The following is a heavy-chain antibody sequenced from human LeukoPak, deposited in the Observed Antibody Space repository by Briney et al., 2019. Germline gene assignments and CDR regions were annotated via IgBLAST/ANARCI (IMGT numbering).Heavy chain of an antibody. CDR2: INPNSGGT. D-gene: IGHD3-22*01. CDR1: GYTLTELS. J-gene: IGHJ2*01. V-gene: IGHV1-2*02. CDR3: ASYYDSSGYLSDFDL. Sequence: GASVKVSCKVSGYTLTELSMHWVRQAPGKGLEWMGWINPNSGGTNYAQKFQGRVTMTRDTSISTAYMELSRLRSDDTAVYYCASYYDSSGYLSDFDLWGRGTLVTVSS.